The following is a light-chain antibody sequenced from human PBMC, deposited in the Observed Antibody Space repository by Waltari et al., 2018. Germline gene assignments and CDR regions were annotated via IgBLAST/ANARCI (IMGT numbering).Light chain of an antibody. CDR3: HQYNSYSWT. J-gene: IGKJ1*01. V-gene: IGKV1-5*03. CDR1: QSISSW. CDR2: KAS. Sequence: DIQMTQSPSTLSASVGDRVTITCRASQSISSWLAWYQQKPGKAPKPLIYKASSLESGVPSRFSGSGSGTEFTLTISSLQPDDFATYYCHQYNSYSWTFGQGTKVEIK.